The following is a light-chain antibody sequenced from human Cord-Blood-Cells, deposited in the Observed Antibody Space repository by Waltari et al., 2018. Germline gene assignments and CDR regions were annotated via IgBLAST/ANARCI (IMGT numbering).Light chain of an antibody. V-gene: IGKV1-39*01. CDR1: QSISSH. CDR2: AAS. Sequence: DIQMTQSPSSLSASVGDRVTITCRASQSISSHLNWYQQKPGKAPKLLIYAASSLQSGVPSRFSGSGSGTDFTLTISSLQPEGFATYYCQQSYSTPRTFGQGTKVEIK. J-gene: IGKJ1*01. CDR3: QQSYSTPRT.